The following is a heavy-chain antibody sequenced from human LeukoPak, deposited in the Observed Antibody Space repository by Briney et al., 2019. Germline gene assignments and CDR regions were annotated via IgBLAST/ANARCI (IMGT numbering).Heavy chain of an antibody. CDR3: ARGPTIVVVPSTPNWFDP. Sequence: PGGSLRLSCAASGFTFSSYSMNWVRQAPGKGLEWVSSISSSSSYIYYADSVKGRFTISRDNAKNSLYLQMNSLRAEDTAVYYCARGPTIVVVPSTPNWFDPWGQGTLVTVSS. J-gene: IGHJ5*02. D-gene: IGHD2-2*01. CDR2: ISSSSSYI. CDR1: GFTFSSYS. V-gene: IGHV3-21*01.